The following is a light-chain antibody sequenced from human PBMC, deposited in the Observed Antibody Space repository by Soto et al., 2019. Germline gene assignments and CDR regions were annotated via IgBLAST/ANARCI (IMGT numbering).Light chain of an antibody. CDR3: QQYNSYSWT. Sequence: EIVLTQSPATLSLSPGERATLSCRASQSVSSYLAWYQQKPGQAPRLLIYGASSRATGIPDRFSGSGSGTDFTLTISSLQPDDFATYYCQQYNSYSWTFGQGTKVDNK. CDR1: QSVSSY. J-gene: IGKJ1*01. V-gene: IGKV3-11*01. CDR2: GAS.